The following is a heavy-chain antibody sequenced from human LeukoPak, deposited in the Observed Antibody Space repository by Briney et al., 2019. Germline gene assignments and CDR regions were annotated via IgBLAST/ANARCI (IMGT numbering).Heavy chain of an antibody. CDR3: AKESSAYDILTGYYREGNFDY. V-gene: IGHV1-18*01. J-gene: IGHJ4*02. Sequence: ASVKVSCKASGYTFTSYGISWVRQAPGQGLEWMGWISAYNGNTNYAQKLQGRVTMTTDTSTSTAYMELRSLRSDDTAVYYCAKESSAYDILTGYYREGNFDYWGQGTLVTVSS. CDR1: GYTFTSYG. D-gene: IGHD3-9*01. CDR2: ISAYNGNT.